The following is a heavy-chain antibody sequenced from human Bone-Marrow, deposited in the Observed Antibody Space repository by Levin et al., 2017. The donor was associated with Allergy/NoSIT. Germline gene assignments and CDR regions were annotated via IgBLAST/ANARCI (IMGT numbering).Heavy chain of an antibody. V-gene: IGHV3-74*01. J-gene: IGHJ4*02. Sequence: SCAASGFTFRSYWMHWVRQAPGKGLVWVSRINGDGSSTTYADSVKGRFTISRDNAKNTLFLQMNSLRAEDTAVYYCASILESVNTESDFWGQGTLVTVSS. CDR3: ASILESVNTESDF. D-gene: IGHD4-17*01. CDR1: GFTFRSYW. CDR2: INGDGSST.